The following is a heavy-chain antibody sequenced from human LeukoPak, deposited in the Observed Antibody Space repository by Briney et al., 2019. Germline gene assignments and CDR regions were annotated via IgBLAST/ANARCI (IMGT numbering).Heavy chain of an antibody. D-gene: IGHD1-7*01. CDR2: IIPIFVTA. V-gene: IGHV1-69*05. J-gene: IGHJ5*02. CDR3: ARDNYAGANWFDP. CDR1: GGTFSSYA. Sequence: GASVKVSCKASGGTFSSYAISWVRQAPGQGLEWMGGIIPIFVTANYAQKFQGRVTITTDESTSTASMELSSLRSEDTAVYYCARDNYAGANWFDPWGQGTLVTVSS.